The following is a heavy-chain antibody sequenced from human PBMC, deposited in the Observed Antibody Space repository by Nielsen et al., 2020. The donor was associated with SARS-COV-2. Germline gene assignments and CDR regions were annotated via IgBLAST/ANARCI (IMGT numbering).Heavy chain of an antibody. J-gene: IGHJ6*02. CDR3: ARARATIFGLVMSYGMDV. D-gene: IGHD3/OR15-3a*01. V-gene: IGHV1-2*06. CDR2: INPYSGGT. CDR1: GDSFSSHP. Sequence: ASVKVSCKASGDSFSSHPISWVRQAPGQGLEWMGRINPYSGGTNYAQKFQGTVTMTRDASISTVYMELTSDDTAVYYCARARATIFGLVMSYGMDVWGQGTTVAVSS.